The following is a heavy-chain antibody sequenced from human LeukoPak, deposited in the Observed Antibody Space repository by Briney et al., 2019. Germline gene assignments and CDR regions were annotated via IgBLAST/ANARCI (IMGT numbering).Heavy chain of an antibody. D-gene: IGHD3-9*01. CDR2: IYYSGST. Sequence: SETLSLTCTVSGGSISSSSYYWGWIRQPPGKGLEWIGSIYYSGSTYYDPSLKSRVTISVDTSKNQFSLKLSSVTAADTAVYYCARRNPDILTGYDYWGQGILVTVSS. CDR3: ARRNPDILTGYDY. J-gene: IGHJ4*02. V-gene: IGHV4-39*01. CDR1: GGSISSSSYY.